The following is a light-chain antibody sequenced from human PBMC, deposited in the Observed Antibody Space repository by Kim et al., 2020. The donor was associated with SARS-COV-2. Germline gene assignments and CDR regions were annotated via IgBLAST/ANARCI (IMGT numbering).Light chain of an antibody. Sequence: QAALTQEPSLTVSPGGAVTLTCASSTGTVTSAYYPSWFQQKPGQAPRPLIYSTSNKHSWTPARFSGSLLGGKAALTLSGVQPEDEAEYYCLIYYGGAWVFGGGTQLTVL. CDR1: TGTVTSAYY. V-gene: IGLV7-43*01. J-gene: IGLJ3*02. CDR2: STS. CDR3: LIYYGGAWV.